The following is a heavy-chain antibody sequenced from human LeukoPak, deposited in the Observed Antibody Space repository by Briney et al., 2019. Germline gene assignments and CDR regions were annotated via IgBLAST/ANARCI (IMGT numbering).Heavy chain of an antibody. V-gene: IGHV4-30-4*01. D-gene: IGHD2-2*01. CDR2: IYYSGST. CDR3: ARDLSAYQLAIERPPIDN. CDR1: GGSISSGDYY. Sequence: SQTLSLTCTVSGGSISSGDYYWSWIRQPPGKGLEWIGYIYYSGSTYYNPSLKSRVTISVDTSKNQFSLKLSSVTAADTAVYYCARDLSAYQLAIERPPIDNWGQGTLVTVSS. J-gene: IGHJ4*02.